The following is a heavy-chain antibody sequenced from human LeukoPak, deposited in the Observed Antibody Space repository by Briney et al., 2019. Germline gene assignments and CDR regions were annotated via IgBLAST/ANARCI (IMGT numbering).Heavy chain of an antibody. D-gene: IGHD2-2*01. Sequence: PGGSLRLSCAASGFTFSSYAMHWVRQAPGKGLEWVAVISYDGSNKYYADSVKGRFTISRDNSKNTLYLQMNSLRAEDTAVYYCAKDPTPDIIVVVPAAIPPLYYYYYMDVWGKGTTVTVSS. J-gene: IGHJ6*03. CDR2: ISYDGSNK. V-gene: IGHV3-30-3*01. CDR1: GFTFSSYA. CDR3: AKDPTPDIIVVVPAAIPPLYYYYYMDV.